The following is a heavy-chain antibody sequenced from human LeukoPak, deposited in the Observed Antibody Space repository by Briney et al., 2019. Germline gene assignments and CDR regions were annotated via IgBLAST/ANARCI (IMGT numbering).Heavy chain of an antibody. D-gene: IGHD6-13*01. CDR2: ISYDGSNK. CDR3: ASPRLAAAGYDRPPDH. CDR1: GFTFSSYA. V-gene: IGHV3-30*04. J-gene: IGHJ4*02. Sequence: GRSLRLSCAASGFTFSSYAMHWVRQAPCKGLEWVAVISYDGSNKYYADSVRGRFTISRDNSKNTLYLQMNSLRAEDTAVYYCASPRLAAAGYDRPPDHWGQGTLVTVSS.